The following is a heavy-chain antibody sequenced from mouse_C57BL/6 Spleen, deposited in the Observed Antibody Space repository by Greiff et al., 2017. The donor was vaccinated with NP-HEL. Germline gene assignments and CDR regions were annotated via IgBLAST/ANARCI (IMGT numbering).Heavy chain of an antibody. CDR3: ARGEGGVY. CDR2: LYPGDGDT. Sequence: QVQLQQSGPELVKPGASVKISCKASGYAFSSSWMNWVQQRPGKGLEWIGWLYPGDGDTNYNGKFKGQATLTGDKSSSTAYMQLSSLTSEDSAVYYCARGEGGVYWGQGTTLTVSS. D-gene: IGHD1-1*02. CDR1: GYAFSSSW. J-gene: IGHJ2*01. V-gene: IGHV1-82*01.